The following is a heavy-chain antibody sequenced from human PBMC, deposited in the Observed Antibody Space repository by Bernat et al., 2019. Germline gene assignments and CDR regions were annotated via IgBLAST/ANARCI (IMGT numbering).Heavy chain of an antibody. CDR2: ISSSGSTI. V-gene: IGHV3-48*03. J-gene: IGHJ6*03. CDR1: GFTFSSYE. CDR3: ARASPYSYYYYYMDV. Sequence: EVQLVESGGGLVQPGGSLRLSCAASGFTFSSYEMNWVRQAPGKGREWVSYISSSGSTIYYADSVKGRFTISRDNAKNSLYLQMNSLRAEDTAVYYCARASPYSYYYYYMDVWGKGTTVTVSS. D-gene: IGHD4-4*01.